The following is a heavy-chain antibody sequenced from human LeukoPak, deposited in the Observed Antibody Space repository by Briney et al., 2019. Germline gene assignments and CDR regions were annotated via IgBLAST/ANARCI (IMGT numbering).Heavy chain of an antibody. V-gene: IGHV4-34*01. CDR1: GGSFSGYY. J-gene: IGHJ3*02. Sequence: SETLSLTCAVYGGSFSGYYWSWIRQPPGKGLEWIGEINHSGSTNYNPSLKSRVTISVDTSKNQFSLRLSSVTAADTAVYYCASGSYYDKGSDAFDIWGQGTMVTVSS. CDR2: INHSGST. CDR3: ASGSYYDKGSDAFDI. D-gene: IGHD3-22*01.